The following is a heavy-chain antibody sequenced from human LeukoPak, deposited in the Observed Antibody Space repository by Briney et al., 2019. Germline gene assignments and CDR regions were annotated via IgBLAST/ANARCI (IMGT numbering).Heavy chain of an antibody. D-gene: IGHD5-18*01. CDR3: ARADTAMVTRVSPGNSFDY. Sequence: SETLSLTCTVSGGSISSSSYYWGWIRQPPGKGLEWIGRIYYSGSTYYNPSLKSRVTISVDTSKNQFSLKLSSVTAADTAVYYCARADTAMVTRVSPGNSFDYWGQGTLVTVSS. V-gene: IGHV4-39*01. CDR2: IYYSGST. J-gene: IGHJ4*02. CDR1: GGSISSSSYY.